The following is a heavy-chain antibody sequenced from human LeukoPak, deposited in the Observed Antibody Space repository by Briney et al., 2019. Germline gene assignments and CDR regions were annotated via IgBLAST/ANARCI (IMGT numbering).Heavy chain of an antibody. CDR3: ARDRPGTQYSSSWEYYYYGMDV. CDR1: GFTFSSYA. J-gene: IGHJ6*02. V-gene: IGHV3-30-3*01. D-gene: IGHD6-13*01. Sequence: PGGSLRLSCAASGFTFSSYAMHWVRQAPGKGLEWVAVISYDGSNRYYADSVKGRFTISRDNSKNTLYLQMNSLRAEDTAVYYCARDRPGTQYSSSWEYYYYGMDVWGQGTTVTVSS. CDR2: ISYDGSNR.